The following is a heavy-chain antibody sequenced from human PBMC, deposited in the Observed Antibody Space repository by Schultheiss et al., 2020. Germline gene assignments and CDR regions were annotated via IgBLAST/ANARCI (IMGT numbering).Heavy chain of an antibody. CDR2: IIPIFGTA. D-gene: IGHD3-3*01. Sequence: SVKVSCKASGYTFTSYGISWVRQAPGQGLEWMGGIIPIFGTANYAQKFQGRVTITADESTSTAYMELSSLRSEDTAVYYCARYYDFWSGYPGLHGMDVWGQGTTVTVSS. J-gene: IGHJ6*02. CDR3: ARYYDFWSGYPGLHGMDV. CDR1: GYTFTSYG. V-gene: IGHV1-69*13.